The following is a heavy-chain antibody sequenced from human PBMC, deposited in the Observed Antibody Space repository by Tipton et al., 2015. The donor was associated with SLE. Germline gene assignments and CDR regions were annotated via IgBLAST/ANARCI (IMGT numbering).Heavy chain of an antibody. CDR3: ARGYDFWSGYPYMDV. CDR2: IYHSGST. J-gene: IGHJ6*04. D-gene: IGHD3-3*01. V-gene: IGHV4-38-2*01. Sequence: TLSLTCAVSGYSISSGYYWGWIRQPPGKGLEWIGSIYHSGSTYYNPSLKSRVTISVDTSKNQFSLKLSSVTAADTAVYYCARGYDFWSGYPYMDVWGKGTTVTVSS. CDR1: GYSISSGYY.